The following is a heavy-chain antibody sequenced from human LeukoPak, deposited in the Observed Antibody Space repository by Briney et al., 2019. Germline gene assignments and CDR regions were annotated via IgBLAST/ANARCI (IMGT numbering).Heavy chain of an antibody. CDR3: ARGYYSAFYCY. Sequence: GGSLRLSCAASGFTFSDYYMTWVRQAPGKGLEWVSYISSSGSTIYYADSVKGRFTISRDNAKNSLYLQMNSLRAEDTAVYYCARGYYSAFYCYWGQGTLVTVSS. D-gene: IGHD4/OR15-4a*01. CDR2: ISSSGSTI. V-gene: IGHV3-11*01. J-gene: IGHJ4*02. CDR1: GFTFSDYY.